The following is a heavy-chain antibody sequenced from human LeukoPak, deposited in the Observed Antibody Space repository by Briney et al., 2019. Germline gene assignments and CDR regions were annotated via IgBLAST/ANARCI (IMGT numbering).Heavy chain of an antibody. D-gene: IGHD6-13*01. CDR1: GFIFSSYA. CDR3: ARDGSAAAAAYSYFYYYYMDV. Sequence: GSLRLSCAASGFIFSSYAMHWVRQVPGKGLDYVSTISSNGGSTYHANSVKGRFTISRDNSKNALYLQMGSLRAEDMGVYYCARDGSAAAAAYSYFYYYYMDVWGKGTTVTVSS. CDR2: ISSNGGST. V-gene: IGHV3-64*01. J-gene: IGHJ6*03.